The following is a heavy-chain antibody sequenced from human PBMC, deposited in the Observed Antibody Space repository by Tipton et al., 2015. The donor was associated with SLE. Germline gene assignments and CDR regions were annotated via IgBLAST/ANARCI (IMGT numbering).Heavy chain of an antibody. V-gene: IGHV3-30*02. J-gene: IGHJ4*02. Sequence: GSLRLSCAASGFTFSSYGMHWVRQAPGKGLEWVAFIRYDGSNKYYADSVKGRFTISRDNSKNTLYLQMNSLRAEDTAVYYCAKDLVLGNHFDYWGQGTLVTVSS. CDR1: GFTFSSYG. CDR2: IRYDGSNK. D-gene: IGHD1-14*01. CDR3: AKDLVLGNHFDY.